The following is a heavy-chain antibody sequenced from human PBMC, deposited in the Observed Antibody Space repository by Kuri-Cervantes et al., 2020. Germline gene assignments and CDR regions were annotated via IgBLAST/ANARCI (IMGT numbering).Heavy chain of an antibody. CDR1: GFNFNEYY. CDR2: INHSGST. V-gene: IGHV4-34*01. D-gene: IGHD2-15*01. CDR3: ARGGRYCSGGSCYYY. Sequence: ESLKISCAASGFNFNEYYMSWVRQAPGKGLEWIGEINHSGSTNYNPSLKSRVTISVDTSKNQFSLKLSSVTAADTAVYYCARGGRYCSGGSCYYYWGQGTLVTVSS. J-gene: IGHJ4*02.